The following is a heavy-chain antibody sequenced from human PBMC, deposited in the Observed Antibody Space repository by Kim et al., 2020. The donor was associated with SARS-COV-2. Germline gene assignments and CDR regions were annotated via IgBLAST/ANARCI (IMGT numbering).Heavy chain of an antibody. CDR1: GGSFSGYY. J-gene: IGHJ4*02. V-gene: IGHV4-34*01. CDR3: ASRSPLWYNWNHGLDY. Sequence: SETLSLTCAVYGGSFSGYYWSWIRQPPGKGLEWIGEINHSGSTNYNPSLKSRVTISVDTSKNQFSLKLSSVTAADTAVYYCASRSPLWYNWNHGLDYWGQGTLVTVSS. CDR2: INHSGST. D-gene: IGHD1-20*01.